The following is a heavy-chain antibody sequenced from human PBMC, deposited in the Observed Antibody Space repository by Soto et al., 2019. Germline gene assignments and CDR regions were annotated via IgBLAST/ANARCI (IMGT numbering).Heavy chain of an antibody. CDR3: ARDLGLDHCSSTSCHLAYYYYMDV. CDR2: IYSGGST. J-gene: IGHJ6*03. V-gene: IGHV3-66*01. CDR1: GFTVSSNY. D-gene: IGHD2-2*01. Sequence: GGSLRLSCAASGFTVSSNYMSWVRQAPGKGLEWVSVIYSGGSTYYADSVKGRFTISRDNSKNTLYLQMNSLRAEDTAVYYCARDLGLDHCSSTSCHLAYYYYMDVWGKWTTVTVSS.